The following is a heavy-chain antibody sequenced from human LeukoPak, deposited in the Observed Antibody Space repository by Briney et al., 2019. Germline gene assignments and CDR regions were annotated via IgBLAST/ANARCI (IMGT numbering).Heavy chain of an antibody. CDR1: GGSISSYY. CDR3: ARGDMVRTTYYYYGMDV. J-gene: IGHJ6*02. CDR2: TYYSGST. Sequence: SETLSLTCTVSGGSISSYYWSWIRQPPGKGLEWIGYTYYSGSTNYNPSLKSRVTISVDTSKNQFSLKLSSVTAADTAVYYCARGDMVRTTYYYYGMDVWGQGTTVTVSS. D-gene: IGHD3-10*01. V-gene: IGHV4-59*01.